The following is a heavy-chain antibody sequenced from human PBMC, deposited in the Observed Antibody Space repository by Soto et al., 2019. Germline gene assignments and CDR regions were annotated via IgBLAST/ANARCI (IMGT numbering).Heavy chain of an antibody. J-gene: IGHJ5*02. D-gene: IGHD4-4*01. CDR3: GGGYSNYGEGPYNWFDP. CDR2: IYYSGST. V-gene: IGHV4-39*01. CDR1: GGSISSSSYY. Sequence: ASETLSLTCTVSGGSISSSSYYWGWIRQPPGKGLEWIGSIYYSGSTYYNPSLKSRVTISVDTSKNQFSLKLSSVTAADTAVYYCGGGYSNYGEGPYNWFDPWGQGTLVTVSS.